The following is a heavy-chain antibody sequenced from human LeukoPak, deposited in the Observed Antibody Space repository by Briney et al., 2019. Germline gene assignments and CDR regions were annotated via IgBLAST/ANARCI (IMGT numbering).Heavy chain of an antibody. J-gene: IGHJ6*03. D-gene: IGHD4-23*01. CDR3: ARVPPRGGYYYYYYYMAV. CDR1: GFTFSSYW. Sequence: GGSLRLSCAASGFTFSSYWMSWVRQAPGKGLEWVANIKQDGSEKYYVDSVKGRFTISRDNAKNSLYLQMNSLRAEDTAVYYCARVPPRGGYYYYYYYMAVWGKGTTVTVSS. CDR2: IKQDGSEK. V-gene: IGHV3-7*01.